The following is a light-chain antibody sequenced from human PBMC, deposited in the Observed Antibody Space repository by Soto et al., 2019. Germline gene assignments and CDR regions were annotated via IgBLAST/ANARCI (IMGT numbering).Light chain of an antibody. Sequence: YELTQPPSVSVAPGQTATITCGGNNIGSEPVHWYQQKPGQAPVLVVFDNSDRPSGIPERLSGSKSGNTATLTISRVEAGDEADYYCQVWESGSENYVFGAGTKVTVL. CDR2: DNS. V-gene: IGLV3-21*02. J-gene: IGLJ1*01. CDR3: QVWESGSENYV. CDR1: NIGSEP.